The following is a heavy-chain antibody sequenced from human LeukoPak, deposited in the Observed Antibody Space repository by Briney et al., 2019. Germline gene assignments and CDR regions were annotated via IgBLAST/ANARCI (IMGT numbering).Heavy chain of an antibody. Sequence: PGGSLRLSCAASGFTFSSYAMHWVRQAPGKGLEWVAVISYDGSNKYYADSVKGRFTISRDNSKNTLYLQMNSQGAEDTAVYYCAREACPYRLCYYDSSGYSLNYYFDYWGQGTLVTVSS. J-gene: IGHJ4*02. CDR2: ISYDGSNK. V-gene: IGHV3-30-3*01. CDR3: AREACPYRLCYYDSSGYSLNYYFDY. CDR1: GFTFSSYA. D-gene: IGHD3-22*01.